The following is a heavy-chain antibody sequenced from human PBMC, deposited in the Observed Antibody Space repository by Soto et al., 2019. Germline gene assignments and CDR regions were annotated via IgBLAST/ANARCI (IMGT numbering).Heavy chain of an antibody. D-gene: IGHD2-15*01. CDR1: GGSISSSSYY. Sequence: SETLSLTCTVSGGSISSSSYYWGWIRQPPGKGLEWIGSIYYSGSTYYNPSLKSRVTISVDTSKNQFSLKLSSVTAADTAVYYCARRAPWVVVVVAAPNAFAYWGQGTLVTVSS. CDR3: ARRAPWVVVVVAAPNAFAY. CDR2: IYYSGST. J-gene: IGHJ4*02. V-gene: IGHV4-39*01.